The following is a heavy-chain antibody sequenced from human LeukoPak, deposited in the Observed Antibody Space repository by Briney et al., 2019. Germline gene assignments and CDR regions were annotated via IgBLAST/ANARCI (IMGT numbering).Heavy chain of an antibody. CDR3: ARGGGDRADY. D-gene: IGHD3-10*01. V-gene: IGHV3-23*01. CDR1: GFTFSFAA. J-gene: IGHJ4*02. CDR2: ISASGGST. Sequence: PGGSLRLSCAASGFTFSFAAMTWVRQGPGKGLEWVSLISASGGSTYYADSVKGRFTISRDNAKNSLYLQMNSLRAEDTAVYYCARGGGDRADYWGQGTLVTVSS.